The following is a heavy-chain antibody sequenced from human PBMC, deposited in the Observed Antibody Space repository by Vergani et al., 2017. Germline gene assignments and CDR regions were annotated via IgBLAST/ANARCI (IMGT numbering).Heavy chain of an antibody. J-gene: IGHJ2*01. Sequence: EVQLVESGGGLVQPGRSLRLSCTASGFTFGDYAMSWVRQAPGKGLEWVGFIRSKAYGGTTEYAASVKGRFTISRDNAKNSLYLQMNSLRAEDTAVYYCARPPTYGGNSLSPLPDWYFDLWGRGTLVTVSS. CDR3: ARPPTYGGNSLSPLPDWYFDL. CDR2: IRSKAYGGTT. CDR1: GFTFGDYA. D-gene: IGHD4-23*01. V-gene: IGHV3-49*04.